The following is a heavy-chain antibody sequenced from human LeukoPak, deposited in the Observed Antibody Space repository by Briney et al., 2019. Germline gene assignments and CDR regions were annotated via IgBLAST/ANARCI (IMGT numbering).Heavy chain of an antibody. V-gene: IGHV3-30-3*01. CDR1: GFTFSGYV. CDR2: ISYDGGNK. D-gene: IGHD2-21*02. Sequence: GGSLRLSCAASGFTFSGYVMHWVRQAPGKGLEWVAVISYDGGNKYYADSVKGRFSISRDNSKNTMYLQMNSLRDEDTALYYCARPYCGGDCYSFLDASDIWGQGTMVTVSS. CDR3: ARPYCGGDCYSFLDASDI. J-gene: IGHJ3*02.